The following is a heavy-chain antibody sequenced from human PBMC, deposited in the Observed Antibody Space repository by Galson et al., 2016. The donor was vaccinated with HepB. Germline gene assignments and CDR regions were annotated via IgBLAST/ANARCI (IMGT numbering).Heavy chain of an antibody. V-gene: IGHV4-4*02. Sequence: SETLSLTCAVSGDSISSSYWWSWVRQPPGKGLEWIGEIYHSGSTNHNPSLKSRVTISVDKSKNQFTLGLISVTAAATAVYSCSRVYCCAGRSYGLGSWGQGTLVTVSS. CDR1: GDSISSSYW. CDR3: SRVYCCAGRSYGLGS. D-gene: IGHD2-15*01. CDR2: IYHSGST. J-gene: IGHJ4*02.